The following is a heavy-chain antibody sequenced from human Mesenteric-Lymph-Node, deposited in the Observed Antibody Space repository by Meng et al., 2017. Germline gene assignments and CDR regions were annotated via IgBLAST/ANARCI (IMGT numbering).Heavy chain of an antibody. V-gene: IGHV1-2*02. D-gene: IGHD4-23*01. CDR1: GYTFTVYY. CDR3: ARDDYGGNSFNSRAFDI. CDR2: INPNSGGT. J-gene: IGHJ3*02. Sequence: ASVKVSCKASGYTFTVYYMHWVRQAPGQGLEWMGWINPNSGGTNYAQKFQGRVTMTRDTSISTAYMELSRLRSDDTAVYYCARDDYGGNSFNSRAFDIWGQGTMVTVSS.